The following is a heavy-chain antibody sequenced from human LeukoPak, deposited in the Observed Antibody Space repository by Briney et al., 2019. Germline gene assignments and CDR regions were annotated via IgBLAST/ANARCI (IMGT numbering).Heavy chain of an antibody. CDR2: ISSSGSTI. J-gene: IGHJ4*02. CDR1: GFTFSSYS. D-gene: IGHD6-13*01. Sequence: GGSLRLSCAASGFTFSSYSMNWVRQAPGKGLEWVSYISSSGSTIYHADSVKGRFTISRDNAKNSLYLQMNSLRAEDTAVYYCARGKSSKQQVARLLDYWGQGTLVTVSS. CDR3: ARGKSSKQQVARLLDY. V-gene: IGHV3-48*01.